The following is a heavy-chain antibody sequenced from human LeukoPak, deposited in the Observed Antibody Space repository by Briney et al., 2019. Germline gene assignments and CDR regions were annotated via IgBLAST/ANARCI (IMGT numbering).Heavy chain of an antibody. CDR3: VRDPKSAVAADWFDP. J-gene: IGHJ5*02. V-gene: IGHV4-59*12. CDR1: GGSISSYY. CDR2: IYYSEST. D-gene: IGHD6-19*01. Sequence: PSETLSLTCTVSGGSISSYYWSWIRQPPGKGLEWTGYIYYSESTNYNPSLKSRVTISVDTSKNQFSLKLSSVTAADTAVYYCVRDPKSAVAADWFDPWGQGTLVTVSS.